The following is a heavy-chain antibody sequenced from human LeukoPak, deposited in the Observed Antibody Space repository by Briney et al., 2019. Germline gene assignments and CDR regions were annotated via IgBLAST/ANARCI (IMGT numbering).Heavy chain of an antibody. Sequence: ASVKVSCKASGYTFTGYYIHWVRQAPGQGLEWMGWINPNSGGTNYVQNFQGRVTMTRDTSISTAYMELSRLRSDDTAVYYCASTVVTSYNWFDPWGQGTLVTVSP. D-gene: IGHD4-11*01. CDR2: INPNSGGT. V-gene: IGHV1-2*02. J-gene: IGHJ5*02. CDR1: GYTFTGYY. CDR3: ASTVVTSYNWFDP.